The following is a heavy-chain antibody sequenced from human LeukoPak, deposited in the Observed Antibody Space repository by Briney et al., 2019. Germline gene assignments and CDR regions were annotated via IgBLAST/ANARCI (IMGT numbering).Heavy chain of an antibody. CDR2: IRSKAYGGTT. CDR1: GFTLGDYA. Sequence: GGSLRLSCTASGFTLGDYAMSWVRQAPGKGLEWVGFIRSKAYGGTTEYAASVKGRFTISRDDSKSIAYLQMNSLKTEDTAVYYCTLPRVYYYYGMDVWGKGTTVTVSS. J-gene: IGHJ6*04. CDR3: TLPRVYYYYGMDV. V-gene: IGHV3-49*04.